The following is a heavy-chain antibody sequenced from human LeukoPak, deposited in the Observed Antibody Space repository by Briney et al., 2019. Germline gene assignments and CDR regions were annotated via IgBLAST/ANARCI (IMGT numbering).Heavy chain of an antibody. V-gene: IGHV1-46*01. D-gene: IGHD2-8*01. J-gene: IGHJ3*02. CDR1: GYTFTNYY. Sequence: ASVKVSCKASGYTFTNYYIHWVRQAPGQGLEWMGIINPSGSNTSYAQKFQGRVTMTRDTSTSTVYMELSSLRSEDTAVYYCAGGTTNTKGAFDMWGQGTMVTVSS. CDR2: INPSGSNT. CDR3: AGGTTNTKGAFDM.